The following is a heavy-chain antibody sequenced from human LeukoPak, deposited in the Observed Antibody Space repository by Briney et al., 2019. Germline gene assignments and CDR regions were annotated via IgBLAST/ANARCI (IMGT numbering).Heavy chain of an antibody. CDR2: VDPKSGGT. CDR3: ATETWYFAS. Sequence: ASVKVSCKTSGYTFTYHHMHWVRQAPGQGREWMGRVDPKSGGTIYAQNFQGRVAMTSDTSTSTASMEVSSLKSDDTAVYYCATETWYFASWGQGTLVTVSS. CDR1: GYTFTYHH. D-gene: IGHD1-14*01. J-gene: IGHJ4*02. V-gene: IGHV1-2*02.